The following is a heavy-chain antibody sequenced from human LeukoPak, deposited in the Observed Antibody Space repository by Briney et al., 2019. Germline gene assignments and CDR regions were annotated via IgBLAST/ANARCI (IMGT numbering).Heavy chain of an antibody. CDR3: ARGPNTDSSGWYHFDY. Sequence: SETLSLTCTVSGASFNSYYWSWIRQPPGRGLEWIGYIYYSGSTNYNPSLKSRVTISVDTSKNQFSLKLSSVTAADTAVYYCARGPNTDSSGWYHFDYWGQGTLVTVSS. CDR2: IYYSGST. D-gene: IGHD6-19*01. J-gene: IGHJ4*02. CDR1: GASFNSYY. V-gene: IGHV4-59*01.